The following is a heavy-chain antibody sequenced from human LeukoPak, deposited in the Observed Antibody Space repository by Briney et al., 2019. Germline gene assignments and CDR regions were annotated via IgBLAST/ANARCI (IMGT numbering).Heavy chain of an antibody. CDR3: ARWGSSGYSD. CDR1: SYTFTNYA. D-gene: IGHD3-22*01. CDR2: ISAYNGNT. J-gene: IGHJ4*02. V-gene: IGHV1-18*01. Sequence: ASVKVSCKASSYTFTNYAFTWVRQAPGQGLEWMGWISAYNGNTNYAQKLQGRVTMTTDTSTSTAYMELRSLRSDDTAVYYCARWGSSGYSDWGQGTLVTVSS.